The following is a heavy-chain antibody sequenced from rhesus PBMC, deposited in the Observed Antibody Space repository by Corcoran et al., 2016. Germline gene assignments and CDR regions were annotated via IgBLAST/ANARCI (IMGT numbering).Heavy chain of an antibody. CDR2: IRSKSNKYET. V-gene: IGHV3-118*01. J-gene: IGHJ4*01. CDR3: VNWNYGY. Sequence: EVQLVESGGGLVQPGGSLRLSCAASGFTFSSSAMHWVRQASVKGLEWVGRIRSKSNKYETGYAAAVKGRFTISRDDSKNTAYLQMNSLKTEDTAVYYCVNWNYGYWGQGVLVTVSS. D-gene: IGHD1-26*01. CDR1: GFTFSSSA.